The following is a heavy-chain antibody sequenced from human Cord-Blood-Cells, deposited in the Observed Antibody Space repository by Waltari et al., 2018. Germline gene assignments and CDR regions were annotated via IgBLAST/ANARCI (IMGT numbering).Heavy chain of an antibody. CDR3: ARGGSGSYYNYYYGMDV. Sequence: QVQLVQSGAEVKKPGASVKVSCKASGYTFTSYDINWVRQATGQGLEWMGWMNPNSGNTGYAQKFQGRVTMTRKTSISTAYMELSSLRSEDTAVYYCARGGSGSYYNYYYGMDVWGQGTTVTVSS. CDR2: MNPNSGNT. D-gene: IGHD3-10*01. CDR1: GYTFTSYD. J-gene: IGHJ6*02. V-gene: IGHV1-8*01.